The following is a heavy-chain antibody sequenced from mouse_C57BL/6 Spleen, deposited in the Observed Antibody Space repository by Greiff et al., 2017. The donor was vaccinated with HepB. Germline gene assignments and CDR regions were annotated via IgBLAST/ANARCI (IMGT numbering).Heavy chain of an antibody. D-gene: IGHD2-12*01. CDR2: INYDGSST. Sequence: DVKLVESEGGLVQPGSSMKLSCTASGFTFSDYYMAWVRQVPEKGLEWVANINYDGSSTYYLDSLKSRFIISRDNAKNILYLQMSSLKSEDTATYYCARSTTHGDFDYWGQGTTLTVSS. J-gene: IGHJ2*01. V-gene: IGHV5-16*01. CDR3: ARSTTHGDFDY. CDR1: GFTFSDYY.